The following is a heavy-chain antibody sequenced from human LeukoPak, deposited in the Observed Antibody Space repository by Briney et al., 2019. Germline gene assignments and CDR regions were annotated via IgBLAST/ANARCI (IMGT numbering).Heavy chain of an antibody. Sequence: GGSLGLFRAAPGFTFISDATSWGRQAPGEGVGWVSSISGSGGSTYYADSVKGRFTISRDNSKNTLYLQMNSLRAEDTAVYYCAKDPRWWERDAFDIWGQGTMVTVSS. J-gene: IGHJ3*02. V-gene: IGHV3-23*01. CDR3: AKDPRWWERDAFDI. D-gene: IGHD2-15*01. CDR2: ISGSGGST. CDR1: GFTFISDA.